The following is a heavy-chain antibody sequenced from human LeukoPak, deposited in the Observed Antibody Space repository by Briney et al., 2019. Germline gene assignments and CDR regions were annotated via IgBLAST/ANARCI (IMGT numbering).Heavy chain of an antibody. CDR3: ARVGGYNSPLDY. D-gene: IGHD5-24*01. J-gene: IGHJ4*02. CDR1: GGSISSHY. V-gene: IGHV4-59*11. CDR2: IYYSGST. Sequence: SETLSLTCTVSGGSISSHYWSWIRQPPGKGLEWIGYIYYSGSTNYNPSLKSRVTMSVDTSKNQFSLKLSSVTAADTAMYYCARVGGYNSPLDYWGQGTLVTVSS.